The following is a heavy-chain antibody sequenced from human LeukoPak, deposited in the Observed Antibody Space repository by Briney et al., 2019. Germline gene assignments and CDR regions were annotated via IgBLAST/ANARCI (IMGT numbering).Heavy chain of an antibody. CDR2: IIPIFGTA. D-gene: IGHD4-17*01. CDR3: ARDRWPVTRIQYYYYMDV. J-gene: IGHJ6*03. V-gene: IGHV1-69*13. CDR1: GGTFNTYA. Sequence: ASVKVSCKASGGTFNTYAISWVRQAPGQGLEWMGGIIPIFGTANYAQKFQGRVTITADESTSTAYMELSSLRSEDTAVYYCARDRWPVTRIQYYYYMDVWGKGTTVTVSS.